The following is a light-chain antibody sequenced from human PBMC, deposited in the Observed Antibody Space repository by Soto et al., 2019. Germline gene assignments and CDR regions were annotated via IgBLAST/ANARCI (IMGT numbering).Light chain of an antibody. V-gene: IGKV4-1*01. CDR2: WAS. J-gene: IGKJ5*01. CDR3: QQYHSDPIT. Sequence: DIVMTQSPDSLAVSLGERATINCKSSQSLLSSSKNYLAWFQQKPGQPPKLLIYWASTRESGVPERFSGSGSETDFTLTISSLQAEDVAVYYCQQYHSDPITFGQGTRLEIK. CDR1: QSLLSSSKNY.